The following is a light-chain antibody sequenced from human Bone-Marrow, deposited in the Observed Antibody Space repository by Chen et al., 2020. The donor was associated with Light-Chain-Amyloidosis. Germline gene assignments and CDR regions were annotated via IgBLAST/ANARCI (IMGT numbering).Light chain of an antibody. CDR3: QVWDRSSDRPV. CDR2: DDS. V-gene: IGLV3-21*02. J-gene: IGLJ3*02. Sequence: SYVLPQPPSVSVAPGQPATIACGGNNIGSTSGHWYQQTPGQAPLLVVYDDSDRPSGIPERLSGSNSGNTATLTISRGEAGDEADYYCQVWDRSSDRPVFGGGTKLTVL. CDR1: NIGSTS.